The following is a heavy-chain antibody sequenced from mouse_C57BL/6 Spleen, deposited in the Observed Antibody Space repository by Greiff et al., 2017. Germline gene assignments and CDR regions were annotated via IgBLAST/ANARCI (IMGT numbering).Heavy chain of an antibody. CDR2: IHPNSGST. V-gene: IGHV1-64*01. Sequence: QVQLQQPGAELVKPGASVKLSCKASGYTFTSYWMHWVKQRPGQGLEWIGMIHPNSGSTNYNEKFKSKATLTVDKSSSTAYMQLSSLTSEDSAVXYCARSQLGRGYFDVWGTGTTVTVSS. CDR3: ARSQLGRGYFDV. D-gene: IGHD4-1*02. J-gene: IGHJ1*03. CDR1: GYTFTSYW.